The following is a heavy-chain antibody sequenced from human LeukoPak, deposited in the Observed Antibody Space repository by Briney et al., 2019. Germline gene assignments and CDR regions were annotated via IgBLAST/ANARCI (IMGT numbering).Heavy chain of an antibody. CDR1: GGFISGYY. D-gene: IGHD6-25*01. J-gene: IGHJ4*02. CDR2: IYYSGST. CDR3: ASKSSDFDY. V-gene: IGHV4-59*12. Sequence: SETLSLTCTVSGGFISGYYWTWIRQPPGKGLEWIGYIYYSGSTNYNPSLKSRVTISVDTSKNQFSLKLSSVTAADTAVYYCASKSSDFDYWGQGTLVTVSS.